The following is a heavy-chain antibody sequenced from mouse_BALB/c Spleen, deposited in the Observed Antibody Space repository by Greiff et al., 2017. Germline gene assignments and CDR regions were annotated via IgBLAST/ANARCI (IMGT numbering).Heavy chain of an antibody. CDR3: ARLRDYGSRDYFDY. CDR2: ISTYYGDA. D-gene: IGHD1-1*01. J-gene: IGHJ2*01. V-gene: IGHV1S137*01. Sequence: VQRVESGAELVRPGVSVKISCKGSGYTFTDYAMHWVKQSHAKSLEWIGVISTYYGDASYNQKFKGKATMTVDKSSSTAYMELARLTSEDSAIYYCARLRDYGSRDYFDYWGQGTTLTVSS. CDR1: GYTFTDYA.